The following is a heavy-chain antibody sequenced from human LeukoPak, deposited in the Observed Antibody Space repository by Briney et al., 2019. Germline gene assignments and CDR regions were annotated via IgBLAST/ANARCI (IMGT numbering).Heavy chain of an antibody. D-gene: IGHD2-8*01. V-gene: IGHV1-8*01. CDR2: MNPNSGNT. CDR3: ARTSLYATNHDAFDI. CDR1: GYTFTNYE. Sequence: GASVKVSCKXSGYTFTNYEINWVRQATGQGLEWMGWMNPNSGNTAYAQKFQGRVAMTRTTSTSTAYMQLSSLTSEDTAVYYCARTSLYATNHDAFDIWGQGTMVTVSS. J-gene: IGHJ3*02.